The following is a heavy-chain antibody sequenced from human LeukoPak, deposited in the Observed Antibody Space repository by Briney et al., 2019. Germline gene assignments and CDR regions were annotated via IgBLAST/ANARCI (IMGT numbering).Heavy chain of an antibody. V-gene: IGHV3-74*01. Sequence: GGSLRLSCAAPGFTFSSYWMHWVRHAPGKGLVWVSRINTDGSSTSYADSVKGRFTISRDNAKNTLYLQMNSLRAEDTAVYYCAREPEWELLVDWGQGTLVTVSS. CDR1: GFTFSSYW. D-gene: IGHD1-26*01. J-gene: IGHJ4*02. CDR2: INTDGSST. CDR3: AREPEWELLVD.